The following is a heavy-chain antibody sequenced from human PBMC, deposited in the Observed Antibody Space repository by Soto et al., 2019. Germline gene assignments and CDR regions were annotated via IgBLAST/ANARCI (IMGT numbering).Heavy chain of an antibody. CDR2: ISYDGSNK. CDR1: GFTFSSYA. D-gene: IGHD6-19*01. V-gene: IGHV3-30-3*01. J-gene: IGHJ4*02. Sequence: GGSLRLSCAASGFTFSSYAMHWVRQAPGKGLEWVAVISYDGSNKYYADSVKGRFTISRDNSKNTLYLQMNSLRAEDTAVYYCARGWSEQWLATFDYWGQGTLVTVSS. CDR3: ARGWSEQWLATFDY.